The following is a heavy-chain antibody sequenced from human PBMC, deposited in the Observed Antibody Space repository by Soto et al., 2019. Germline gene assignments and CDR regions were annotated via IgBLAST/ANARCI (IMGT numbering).Heavy chain of an antibody. CDR3: AKDVKAAPSTYYGMDV. CDR2: ISWDGGST. D-gene: IGHD6-13*01. CDR1: GFTFDDYT. V-gene: IGHV3-43*01. Sequence: PGGSLRLSCAASGFTFDDYTMHWVRQAPGKGLEWVSLISWDGGSTYYADSVKGRFTISRDNSKTSLYLQMNSLRTEDTDLYYCAKDVKAAPSTYYGMDVWGQGTTVTVSS. J-gene: IGHJ6*02.